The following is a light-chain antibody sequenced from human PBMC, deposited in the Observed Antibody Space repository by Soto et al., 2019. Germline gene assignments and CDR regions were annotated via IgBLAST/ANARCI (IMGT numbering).Light chain of an antibody. V-gene: IGKV3-15*01. CDR1: QSVSSSY. CDR2: GAS. J-gene: IGKJ1*01. CDR3: QQYNNWPRT. Sequence: EILLTQSPASLSLSPGERATLSCRASQSVSSSYLAWYQQKPGQAPRLLIYGASTRATGIPARFSGSGSGTEFTLTINSLQSEDFAVYYCQQYNNWPRTFGQGTKVDIK.